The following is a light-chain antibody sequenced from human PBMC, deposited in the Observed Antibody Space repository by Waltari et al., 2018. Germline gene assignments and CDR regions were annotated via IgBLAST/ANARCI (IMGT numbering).Light chain of an antibody. V-gene: IGKV3-11*01. J-gene: IGKJ4*01. Sequence: IVLTQAPTTLSLSPGARATLSCRASQSVANYLAWYQQKPGQAPRLLIFDASNRATGIPARFSGSGSGTDFTLTISSLEPEDFAVYYCQQRSDWPTFGGGTKVEIK. CDR2: DAS. CDR3: QQRSDWPT. CDR1: QSVANY.